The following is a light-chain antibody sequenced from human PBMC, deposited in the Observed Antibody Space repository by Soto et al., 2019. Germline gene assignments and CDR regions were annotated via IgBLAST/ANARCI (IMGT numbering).Light chain of an antibody. CDR1: QSVNRNY. J-gene: IGKJ1*01. Sequence: ENVLTQSPGTLSLSPGERATLSCRASQSVNRNYLAWYQQKPGQAPRLVIYGASSRATGIPDRFSGSGSGTDFTLTISRLEPEDFAVYYCRQYGSFGQGTKVDIK. CDR3: RQYGS. V-gene: IGKV3-20*01. CDR2: GAS.